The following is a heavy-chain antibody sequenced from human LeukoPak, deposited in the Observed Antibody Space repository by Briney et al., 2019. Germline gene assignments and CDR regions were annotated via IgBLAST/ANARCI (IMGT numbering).Heavy chain of an antibody. CDR2: IYTSGST. V-gene: IGHV4-61*02. CDR1: GGSISSGSYY. D-gene: IGHD1-26*01. J-gene: IGHJ1*01. Sequence: PSQTLSLTCTVSGGSISSGSYYWSWIRQPAGKGLEWIGRIYTSGSTNYNPSLKSRVTISVDTSKNQFSLKLSSVTAADTAVYYCARDGAIVGATMPAEYFQHWGQGTLVTVSS. CDR3: ARDGAIVGATMPAEYFQH.